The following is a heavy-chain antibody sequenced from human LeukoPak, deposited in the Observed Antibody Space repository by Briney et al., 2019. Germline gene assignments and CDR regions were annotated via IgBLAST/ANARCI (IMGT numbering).Heavy chain of an antibody. J-gene: IGHJ3*02. CDR3: ARAHQQLDAFDI. D-gene: IGHD6-13*01. V-gene: IGHV1-18*01. CDR2: ISAYNGNT. CDR1: GYTFTSYG. Sequence: ASVKVSCKASGYTFTSYGISWVRQTPGQGLEWMGWISAYNGNTNYAQKLQGRVTMTTDTSTSTAYMELRSLRSDDTAVYYCARAHQQLDAFDIWGQGTMVTVSS.